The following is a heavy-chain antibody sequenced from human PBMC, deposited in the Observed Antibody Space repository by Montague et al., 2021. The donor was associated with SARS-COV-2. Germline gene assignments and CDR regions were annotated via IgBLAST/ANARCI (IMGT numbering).Heavy chain of an antibody. Sequence: PALVKPTQTLTLTCTFSGFSLSTSGVGVGWIRQPPGKALEWLALIYWDDDKRYSPSLKSSLTITKDTSKNQVVLTMTNMDPVDTATYYCAHRPGGWNLYYCDYGGQGTRGTVSA. D-gene: IGHD1-1*01. CDR3: AHRPGGWNLYYCDY. J-gene: IGHJ4*02. V-gene: IGHV2-5*02. CDR1: GFSLSTSGVG. CDR2: IYWDDDK.